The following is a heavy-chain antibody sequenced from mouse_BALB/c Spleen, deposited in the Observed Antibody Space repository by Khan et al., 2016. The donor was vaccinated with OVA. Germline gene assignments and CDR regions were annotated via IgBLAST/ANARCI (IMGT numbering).Heavy chain of an antibody. Sequence: QVQLQESGAELARPGASVTLSCKASGYTFTDYYINWMRQRTGQGLEWIGEIYPGSDNTYYNEKFKGKATLTADTSSSTAYMQLSSLTSEDSAVYYCAREWAAWFPYWGQGTLVTVSA. J-gene: IGHJ3*01. CDR3: AREWAAWFPY. CDR1: GYTFTDYY. CDR2: IYPGSDNT. V-gene: IGHV1-77*01.